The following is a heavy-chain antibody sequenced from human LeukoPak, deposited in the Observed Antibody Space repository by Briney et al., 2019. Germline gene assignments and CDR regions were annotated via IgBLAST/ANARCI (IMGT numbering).Heavy chain of an antibody. CDR3: AGGRASYYNYCMDV. Sequence: SETLSLTCAVYGGSFSGYYWSWIRQPPGKGLEWIGEINHSGSTNYNPSLKSRVTISVDTSKNQFSLKLSTVTAADTAVYYCAGGRASYYNYCMDVWGKGTTVTVSS. CDR1: GGSFSGYY. V-gene: IGHV4-34*01. J-gene: IGHJ6*03. CDR2: INHSGST.